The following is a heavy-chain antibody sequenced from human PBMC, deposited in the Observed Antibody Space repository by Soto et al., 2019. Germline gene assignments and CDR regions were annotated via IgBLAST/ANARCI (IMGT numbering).Heavy chain of an antibody. CDR3: VRVVGAIDY. CDR2: MNPNSGNT. CDR1: GYTFPSYD. D-gene: IGHD4-17*01. J-gene: IGHJ4*02. Sequence: QVQLVQSGAEVKKPGASVKVSCKASGYTFPSYDINWVRQATGQGLEWMGWMNPNSGNTGSAQKFQGRVTMTRDTFTRTAYMELSRLTAEDTAMYYCVRVVGAIDYWGQGTLVTVSS. V-gene: IGHV1-8*01.